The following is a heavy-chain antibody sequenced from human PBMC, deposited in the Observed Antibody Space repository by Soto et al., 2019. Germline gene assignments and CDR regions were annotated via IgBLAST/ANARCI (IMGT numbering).Heavy chain of an antibody. CDR3: ARDFADYYDSRSYAYVRGGEGVFDY. V-gene: IGHV1-46*01. J-gene: IGHJ4*02. D-gene: IGHD3-22*01. Sequence: QVQLVQSGAEVKKPGASVKVSCKASGYTFTTYYIHWVRQAPGQGLEWMGVINPRGGSTTNAQKLQGIVNMPRDTSTRTVYMYLSSLRSEDTAVYYCARDFADYYDSRSYAYVRGGEGVFDYFGQASMVPVSS. CDR2: INPRGGST. CDR1: GYTFTTYY.